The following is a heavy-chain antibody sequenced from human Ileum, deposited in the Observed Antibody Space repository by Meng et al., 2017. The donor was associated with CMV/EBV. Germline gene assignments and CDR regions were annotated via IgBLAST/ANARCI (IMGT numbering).Heavy chain of an antibody. CDR2: INHRETT. D-gene: IGHD6-19*01. CDR3: ARGSLAVPRTSLTFDY. CDR1: GGSLSGSY. J-gene: IGHJ4*02. V-gene: IGHV4-34*01. Sequence: QVQLRAWGAGLVEPLEALSPTCAVYGGSLSGSYRSPIRQPPGKGLEWIGEINHRETTYYNSSLKSRVSISLDTSRNQFSLTLRSVTAADTAVYYCARGSLAVPRTSLTFDYWGQGILVTVSS.